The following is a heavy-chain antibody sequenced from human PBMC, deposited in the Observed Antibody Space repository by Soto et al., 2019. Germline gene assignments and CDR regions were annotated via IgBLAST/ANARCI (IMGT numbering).Heavy chain of an antibody. D-gene: IGHD6-13*01. CDR2: IIPIFGTT. CDR3: ATGLRTGNYGMDV. J-gene: IGHJ6*02. V-gene: IGHV1-69*01. CDR1: GGTFSNDA. Sequence: QEQLVQAGAEVKKPGSSVRISCRASGGTFSNDAVSWVRQAPGQGLQWMGGIIPIFGTTHYAQKFQGRVTITAEESTATAYIELRSVTSEDTAVYYFATGLRTGNYGMDVWGQGTAGTVSS.